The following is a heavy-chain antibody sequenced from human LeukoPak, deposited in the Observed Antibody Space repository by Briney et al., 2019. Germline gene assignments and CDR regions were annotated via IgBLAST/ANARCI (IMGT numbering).Heavy chain of an antibody. V-gene: IGHV4-59*08. D-gene: IGHD1-26*01. J-gene: IGHJ1*01. CDR2: IYYSGST. CDR1: GGSISSNY. Sequence: PSETLSLTCSVSGGSISSNYWSWIRQPPGKGPEWIGYIYYSGSTDYNPSLKSRVTISVDTSKNQFSLKLNSVTAADTAVYYCASGSSLFQHWGQGTLVTVSS. CDR3: ASGSSLFQH.